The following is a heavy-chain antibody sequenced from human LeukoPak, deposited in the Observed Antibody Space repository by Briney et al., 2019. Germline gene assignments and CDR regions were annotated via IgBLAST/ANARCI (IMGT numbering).Heavy chain of an antibody. J-gene: IGHJ5*02. V-gene: IGHV3-21*01. CDR1: GFTFSSYS. CDR2: ISSSSSNI. CDR3: ARGPSWCDP. Sequence: GGSLRLSCAASGFTFSSYSMNWVRQAPGKGLEWISSISSSSSNIYYADSVKGRFTISRTNAKNSLYLQMNSLSAEDAAVYYCARGPSWCDPWGQRNLVTVSS.